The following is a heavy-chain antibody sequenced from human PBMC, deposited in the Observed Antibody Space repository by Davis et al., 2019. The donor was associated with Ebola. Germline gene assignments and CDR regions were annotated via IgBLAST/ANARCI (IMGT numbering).Heavy chain of an antibody. CDR2: INPNSGGT. Sequence: ASVKVSCKASGYTFTGYYMHWVRQAPGQGLEWMGWINPNSGGTNYAQKFQGWVIMTRDTSTSTVYMELSSLRSEDTAVYYCARDSDGDYVNYYYYYGMDVWGQGTTVTVSS. CDR1: GYTFTGYY. V-gene: IGHV1-2*04. J-gene: IGHJ6*02. CDR3: ARDSDGDYVNYYYYYGMDV. D-gene: IGHD4-17*01.